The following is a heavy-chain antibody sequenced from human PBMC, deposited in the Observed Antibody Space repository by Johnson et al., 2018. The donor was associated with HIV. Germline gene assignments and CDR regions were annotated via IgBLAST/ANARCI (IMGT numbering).Heavy chain of an antibody. CDR2: ISYDGSNK. Sequence: VQLLESGGGVVQPGRSLRLSCAASGFTFSSYAMHWVRQAPGKGLEWVAVISYDGSNKYYADSVKGRFTISRDNSKNPLYLQMNSLRAEDTAVYYCARSRGGYYYDSSGVRGAFDIWGQGTMVTVS. D-gene: IGHD3-22*01. J-gene: IGHJ3*02. CDR3: ARSRGGYYYDSSGVRGAFDI. CDR1: GFTFSSYA. V-gene: IGHV3-30*04.